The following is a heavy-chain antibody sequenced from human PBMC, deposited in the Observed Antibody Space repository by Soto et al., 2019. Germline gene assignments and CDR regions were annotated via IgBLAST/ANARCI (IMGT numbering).Heavy chain of an antibody. CDR1: GFTFSTHA. CDR2: ISGSGTSP. J-gene: IGHJ4*02. Sequence: HPGGSLRLSCAASGFTFSTHAMSWVRQAPGKGLEWVAAISGSGTSPYYAGSVRGRFTISRDNSESTLFLEVHSLRAEDTAVYYCAKAFDSSGYLYERAFDIWGQGTLVTVSS. D-gene: IGHD3-22*01. V-gene: IGHV3-23*01. CDR3: AKAFDSSGYLYERAFDI.